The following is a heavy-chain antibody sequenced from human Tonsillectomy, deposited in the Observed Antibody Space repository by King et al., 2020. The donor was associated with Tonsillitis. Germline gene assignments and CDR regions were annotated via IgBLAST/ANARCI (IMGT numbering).Heavy chain of an antibody. CDR2: ISAYNGNT. CDR3: ARGYCSSTSCLGAAFDI. CDR1: GYTFTSYG. D-gene: IGHD2-2*01. J-gene: IGHJ3*02. Sequence: VQLVESGAEVKKPGASVKVSCKASGYTFTSYGISWVRQAPGQGLEWMGWISAYNGNTNYAQKLQGRGTMTTDTSTRTAYMGLRSLRSDDTAVYYCARGYCSSTSCLGAAFDIWGQGTMVTVSS. V-gene: IGHV1-18*01.